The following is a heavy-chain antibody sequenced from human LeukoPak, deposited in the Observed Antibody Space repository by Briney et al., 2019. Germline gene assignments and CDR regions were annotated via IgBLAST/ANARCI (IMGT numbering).Heavy chain of an antibody. Sequence: GASVKVSCKASGYTFTSYGISWVRQAPGQGLEWMGWISAYNGNTNYAQKLQGRVTMTTDTSMSTAYMELRSLRSDDTAVYYCARVTDTAMVIYYYYYYMDVWGKGTTVTVSS. V-gene: IGHV1-18*01. D-gene: IGHD5-18*01. CDR2: ISAYNGNT. CDR1: GYTFTSYG. J-gene: IGHJ6*03. CDR3: ARVTDTAMVIYYYYYYMDV.